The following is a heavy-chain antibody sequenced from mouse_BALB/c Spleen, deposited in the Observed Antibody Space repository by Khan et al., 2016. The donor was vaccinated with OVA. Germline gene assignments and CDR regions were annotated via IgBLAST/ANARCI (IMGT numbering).Heavy chain of an antibody. J-gene: IGHJ3*01. CDR2: ISGTGIYT. D-gene: IGHD2-10*01. Sequence: EVELVESGGGLVKPGGSLKLSCAPSGFAFSSYDMSWVRQTPEKRLEWVATISGTGIYTYYPDSVKGRFTISRDNARNTLYLQMSSLRSEDTALYYCARPSYYGNPWFTYWGQGTQVTVSA. CDR1: GFAFSSYD. CDR3: ARPSYYGNPWFTY. V-gene: IGHV5-9*02.